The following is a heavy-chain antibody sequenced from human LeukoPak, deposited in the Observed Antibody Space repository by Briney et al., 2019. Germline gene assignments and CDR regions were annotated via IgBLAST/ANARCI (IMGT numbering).Heavy chain of an antibody. CDR2: MNPNSGNT. D-gene: IGHD3-22*01. CDR3: ARAPNYYDSSGYTVDAFDI. J-gene: IGHJ3*02. V-gene: IGHV1-8*01. CDR1: GYTFTSYD. Sequence: ASVKVSCKASGYTFTSYDINWVRQAPGQGLEWMGWMNPNSGNTGYAQKFQGRVTMTRNTSISTAYMELSSLRSEDTAVYYCARAPNYYDSSGYTVDAFDIWGQGTMVTVSS.